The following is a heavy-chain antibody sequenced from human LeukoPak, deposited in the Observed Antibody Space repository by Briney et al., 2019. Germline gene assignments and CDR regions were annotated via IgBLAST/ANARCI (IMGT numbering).Heavy chain of an antibody. CDR2: IYYSGGT. Sequence: SETLSLTCTVSGGSISSYYWSWIRQPPGKGLEWIGYIYYSGGTNYNPSLKSRVTISVDTSKNQFSLKLSSVTAPDTAVYYCARAGDWLSPFDYWGQGTLVTVSS. V-gene: IGHV4-59*01. CDR1: GGSISSYY. D-gene: IGHD3-9*01. CDR3: ARAGDWLSPFDY. J-gene: IGHJ4*02.